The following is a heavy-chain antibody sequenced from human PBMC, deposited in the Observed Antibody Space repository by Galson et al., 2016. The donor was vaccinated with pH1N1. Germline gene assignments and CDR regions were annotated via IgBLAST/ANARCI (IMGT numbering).Heavy chain of an antibody. D-gene: IGHD1-26*01. Sequence: RLSCAASGFTFSAYAMHWVRQAPGKGLEYVSVIGSNERTTYYADSVNGRFAISRDNSKNTVYLQMGSLRAEDMAVYYCTRDAGGYSDFDYWGQGALVTVSS. J-gene: IGHJ4*02. CDR3: TRDAGGYSDFDY. CDR1: GFTFSAYA. CDR2: IGSNERTT. V-gene: IGHV3-64*02.